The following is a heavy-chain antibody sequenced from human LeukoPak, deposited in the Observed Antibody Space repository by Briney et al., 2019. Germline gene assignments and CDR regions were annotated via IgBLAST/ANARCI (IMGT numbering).Heavy chain of an antibody. CDR3: ARDYADAFDS. V-gene: IGHV1-18*01. CDR1: GYTFTNSG. J-gene: IGHJ3*02. D-gene: IGHD2-2*01. Sequence: ASVKVSCKASGYTFTNSGISWVRQAPGQGLEWMGWISAYNGNANYAQKLQGRVTVTTDTSTGTAYMDLRSLRSDDTAIYYCARDYADAFDSWGQGTMVTVSS. CDR2: ISAYNGNA.